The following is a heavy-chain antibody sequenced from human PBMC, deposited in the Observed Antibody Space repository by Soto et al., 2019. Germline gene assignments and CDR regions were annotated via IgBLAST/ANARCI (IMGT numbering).Heavy chain of an antibody. D-gene: IGHD6-19*01. CDR1: GFTFSSYA. J-gene: IGHJ6*02. CDR3: ARDREIAVAGTWYYYYGMDV. Sequence: PGGSLRLSCAASGFTFSSYAMHWVRQAPGKGLEWVAVISYDGSNKYYADSVKGRFTISRDNSKNTLYLQMNSLRAEDTAVYYCARDREIAVAGTWYYYYGMDVWGQGTTVTVSS. CDR2: ISYDGSNK. V-gene: IGHV3-30-3*01.